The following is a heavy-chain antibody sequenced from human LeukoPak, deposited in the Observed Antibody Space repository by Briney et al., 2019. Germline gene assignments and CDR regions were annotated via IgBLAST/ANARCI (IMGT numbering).Heavy chain of an antibody. CDR2: THNDGST. CDR3: ATRENGIGAAFDT. J-gene: IGHJ3*02. Sequence: GGSLRLSCAASGFTVRSNYMGWVRQAPGKGLEWVSLTHNDGSTYYADSVQGRFIISRGNSENSLYLQMNTLRAEDTAVYYCATRENGIGAAFDTWGQGTMVTVSS. CDR1: GFTVRSNY. V-gene: IGHV3-53*01. D-gene: IGHD3-16*01.